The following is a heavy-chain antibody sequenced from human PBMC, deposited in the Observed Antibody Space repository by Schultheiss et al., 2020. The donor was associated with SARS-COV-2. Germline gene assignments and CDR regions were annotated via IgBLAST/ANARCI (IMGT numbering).Heavy chain of an antibody. CDR2: ISYDGSNK. V-gene: IGHV3-30-3*01. D-gene: IGHD6-13*01. CDR1: GFTFDDYA. J-gene: IGHJ6*02. CDR3: ARAAVYYYGMDV. Sequence: GGSLRLSCAASGFTFDDYAMHWVRQAPGKGLEWVAVISYDGSNKYYADSVKGRFTISRDNSKNTLYLQMNSLRAEDTAVYYCARAAVYYYGMDVWGQGTTVTVSS.